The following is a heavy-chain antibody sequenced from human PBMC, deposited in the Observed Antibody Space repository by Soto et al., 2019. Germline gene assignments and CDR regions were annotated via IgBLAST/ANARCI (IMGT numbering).Heavy chain of an antibody. J-gene: IGHJ4*02. CDR3: ARPLCSSTRCGPYFFDS. CDR1: GYTFTSND. Sequence: QVQLVQSGAEVKKPGASVKVSCKASGYTFTSNDINWVRQAPGQGPEWMGWMNPDNGKTGFAQKFQGRITMTTKTSISTAYMELSSLRSDETAVYFCARPLCSSTRCGPYFFDSWGQGSLVTVSS. CDR2: MNPDNGKT. D-gene: IGHD2-2*01. V-gene: IGHV1-8*01.